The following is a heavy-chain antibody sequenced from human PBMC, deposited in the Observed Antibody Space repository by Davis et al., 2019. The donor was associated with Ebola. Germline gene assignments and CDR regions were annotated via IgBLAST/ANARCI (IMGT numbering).Heavy chain of an antibody. CDR2: IDGGGDAT. CDR3: AKDWGYMVRGVMIDY. V-gene: IGHV3-23*01. D-gene: IGHD3-10*01. Sequence: GGSLRLSCAASGFTFSSYAMSWVRQAPGKGLEWVSAIDGGGDATYYADSVKGRFTISRDNSKNTLFLQMNSLRAEDTAVYYCAKDWGYMVRGVMIDYWGQGTLVTVSS. CDR1: GFTFSSYA. J-gene: IGHJ4*02.